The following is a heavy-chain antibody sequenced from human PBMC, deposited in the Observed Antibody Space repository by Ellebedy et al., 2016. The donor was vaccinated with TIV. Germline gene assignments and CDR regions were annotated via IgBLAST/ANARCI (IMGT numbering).Heavy chain of an antibody. CDR1: EFTFGSYG. CDR3: TGGGPGNFYYDS. Sequence: GGSLRLXXVASEFTFGSYGMHWVRQAPGKGLEWVAGMSYDGSEKYYADSVKGRFTISRDNSKNTLYLQMNNLRTEDTAVFYCTGGGPGNFYYDSWGQGTLVTVSS. J-gene: IGHJ5*01. CDR2: MSYDGSEK. D-gene: IGHD3-10*01. V-gene: IGHV3-30*03.